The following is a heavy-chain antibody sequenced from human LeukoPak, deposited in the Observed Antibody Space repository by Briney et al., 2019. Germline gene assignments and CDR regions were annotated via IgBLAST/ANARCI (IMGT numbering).Heavy chain of an antibody. CDR1: GDSVSSGGYY. Sequence: PSQTLSLTCAVSGDSVSSGGYYWTWIRQHPGKGLEWIGYISNSGTTSYSPSLKSRVSISVDTSNNQFSLRLSSVTAADTAVYYCARDVVVTSSPDAFDIWGQGTMLSPSS. V-gene: IGHV4-31*11. CDR2: ISNSGTT. J-gene: IGHJ3*02. CDR3: ARDVVVTSSPDAFDI. D-gene: IGHD2-21*02.